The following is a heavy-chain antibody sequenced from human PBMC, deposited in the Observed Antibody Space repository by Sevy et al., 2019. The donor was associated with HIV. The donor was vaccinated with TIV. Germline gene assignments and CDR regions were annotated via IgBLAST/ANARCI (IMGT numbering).Heavy chain of an antibody. Sequence: WETLSLTCTVSGGSVSTDSYYWSWIRQPPAKGLEWIGDLFYSGSTNYNPSLKSRVTISLDTSKNQFSLKLSSVTASDTAVYYCARCRSPYGDYATGSFDYWGQGALVTVSS. J-gene: IGHJ4*02. V-gene: IGHV4-61*01. CDR3: ARCRSPYGDYATGSFDY. CDR2: LFYSGST. D-gene: IGHD4-17*01. CDR1: GGSVSTDSYY.